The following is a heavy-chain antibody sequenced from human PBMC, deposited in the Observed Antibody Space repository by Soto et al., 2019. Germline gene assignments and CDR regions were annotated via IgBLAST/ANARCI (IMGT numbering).Heavy chain of an antibody. Sequence: PGGSLRLSCAASGFPFSSNSLNWVRQAPGQGLEWVSYITGSGPTTRYADSVQGRFPLSRDNATNSLFLDMNSLTDEYTAVYYCARDLNWAFDHWGRGTLVTVSS. CDR2: ITGSGPTT. D-gene: IGHD1-1*01. V-gene: IGHV3-48*02. CDR1: GFPFSSNS. J-gene: IGHJ5*02. CDR3: ARDLNWAFDH.